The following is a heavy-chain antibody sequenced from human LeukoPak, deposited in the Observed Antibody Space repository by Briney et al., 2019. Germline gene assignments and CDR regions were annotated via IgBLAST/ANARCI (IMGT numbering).Heavy chain of an antibody. J-gene: IGHJ4*02. CDR2: INPNSGGT. CDR3: ARDLGASTVIFFDF. Sequence: ASVKVSCKASGYTFTSYYMHWVRQAPGQGLEWMGWINPNSGGTNYAQKFQGRVTMTTDTSRSTAYMELRSLRSDDTAVYYCARDLGASTVIFFDFWGQGTLVTVSS. CDR1: GYTFTSYY. D-gene: IGHD4-11*01. V-gene: IGHV1-2*02.